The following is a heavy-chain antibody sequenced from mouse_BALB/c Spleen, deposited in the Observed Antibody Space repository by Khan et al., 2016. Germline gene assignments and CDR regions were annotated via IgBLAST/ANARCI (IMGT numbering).Heavy chain of an antibody. J-gene: IGHJ2*01. Sequence: EVQLQESGPGLVKPSQSLSLTCTVTGYSITSDYAWNWIRQFPGNKLEWMGYISYSGSTSYNPSLKSRTSITRDTSKHQFFLQLNSVTTEDTATYNCARYYYGSSYLDYWGQGTTRTVSS. CDR1: GYSITSDYA. D-gene: IGHD1-1*01. CDR2: ISYSGST. CDR3: ARYYYGSSYLDY. V-gene: IGHV3-2*02.